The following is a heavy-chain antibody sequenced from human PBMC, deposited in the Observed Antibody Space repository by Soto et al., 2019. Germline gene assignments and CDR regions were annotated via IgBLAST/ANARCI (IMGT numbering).Heavy chain of an antibody. CDR1: GFGFRHYF. J-gene: IGHJ4*02. CDR2: IGPYGNSK. D-gene: IGHD5-12*01. Sequence: GGSLRLSCAASGFGFRHYFMSWMRQAPGKGLEWVSYIGPYGNSKYYADSVKGRFTVSRDDAKESLYLDMNNLRAEDTAVYYCARDDYTYGDYWGQGSLVTVSS. V-gene: IGHV3-11*01. CDR3: ARDDYTYGDY.